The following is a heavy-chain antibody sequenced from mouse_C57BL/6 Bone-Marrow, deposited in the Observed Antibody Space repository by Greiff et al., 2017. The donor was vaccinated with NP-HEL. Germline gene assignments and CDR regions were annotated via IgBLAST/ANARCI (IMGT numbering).Heavy chain of an antibody. CDR2: IYPGSGNT. CDR1: GYSFTSYY. J-gene: IGHJ2*01. V-gene: IGHV1-66*01. Sequence: QVQLKESGPELVKPGASVKISCKASGYSFTSYYIHWVKQRPGQGLEWIGWIYPGSGNTKYNEKFKGKATLTADTSSSTAYMQLSSLTSEDSAVYYCARSGDLITTVVDPFDYWGQGTTLTVSS. CDR3: ARSGDLITTVVDPFDY. D-gene: IGHD1-1*01.